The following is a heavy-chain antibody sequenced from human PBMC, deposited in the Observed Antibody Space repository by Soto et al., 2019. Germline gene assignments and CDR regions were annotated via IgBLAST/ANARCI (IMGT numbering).Heavy chain of an antibody. J-gene: IGHJ6*02. V-gene: IGHV1-69*01. D-gene: IGHD3-10*01. CDR3: APSLGELSSRGYYYYGMDV. CDR1: GGTFSSYA. Sequence: QVQLVQSGAEVKKPGSSVKVSCKASGGTFSSYAISWVRQAPGQGLEWMGGIIPIFGTANYAQKFQGRVTINADESTSTAYMELSSLRSEDTAVYYCAPSLGELSSRGYYYYGMDVWGQGTTVTVSS. CDR2: IIPIFGTA.